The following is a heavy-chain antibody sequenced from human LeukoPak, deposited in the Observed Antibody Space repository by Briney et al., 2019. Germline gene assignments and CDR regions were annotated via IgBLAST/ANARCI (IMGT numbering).Heavy chain of an antibody. J-gene: IGHJ4*02. CDR3: AKALGTAAAGTPVVE. CDR2: ISGSGGST. Sequence: GGSLRLSCAASGFTFDNYAMHWVRQAPGKGLEWVSAISGSGGSTYYADSVKGRFTISRDNSKNTLYLQMNSLRAEDTAVYYCAKALGTAAAGTPVVEWGQGTLVTVSS. V-gene: IGHV3-23*01. D-gene: IGHD6-13*01. CDR1: GFTFDNYA.